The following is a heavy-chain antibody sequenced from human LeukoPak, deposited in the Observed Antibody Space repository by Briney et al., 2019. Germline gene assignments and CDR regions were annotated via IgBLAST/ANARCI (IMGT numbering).Heavy chain of an antibody. CDR1: GGTFSSYA. D-gene: IGHD6-19*01. CDR2: IIPIFGTA. CDR3: ASEGIGSSGRRYFQH. J-gene: IGHJ1*01. V-gene: IGHV1-69*13. Sequence: ASVKVSCKASGGTFSSYAISWVRQAPGQGLEWMGGIIPIFGTANYAQKFQGRVTITADESTSTAYMELSSLRSENTAVYYCASEGIGSSGRRYFQHWGQGTLVTVSS.